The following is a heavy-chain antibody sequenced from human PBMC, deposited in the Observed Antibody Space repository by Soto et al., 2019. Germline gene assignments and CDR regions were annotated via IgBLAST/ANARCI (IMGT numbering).Heavy chain of an antibody. J-gene: IGHJ6*02. CDR2: XXXDXGX. Sequence: PSETRSLTCTVSGGSISSGDHYWSWIRQPPGKGLEXIGYXXXDXGXXXNXXXXSRVTISLDTSKNQFSLKLSSVTAADTAVYYCARDSFNYYYGMDVWGQGTSVTVSS. V-gene: IGHV4-30-4*01. CDR1: GGSISSGDHY. CDR3: ARDSFNYYYGMDV.